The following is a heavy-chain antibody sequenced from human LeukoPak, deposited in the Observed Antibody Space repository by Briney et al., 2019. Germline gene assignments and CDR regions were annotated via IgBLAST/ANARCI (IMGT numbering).Heavy chain of an antibody. CDR1: GFSFGSYG. J-gene: IGHJ4*02. Sequence: GGSLGLSCAASGFSFGSYGIHWVRQTPGKGLEWVAVVSYDGSNKDYSDSVKGRFTISRDNSKNTVNLQMNSLRVEDTAVYYCAREMGSVYFDYWGQGTLVTVSS. CDR2: VSYDGSNK. V-gene: IGHV3-33*01. CDR3: AREMGSVYFDY. D-gene: IGHD3-10*01.